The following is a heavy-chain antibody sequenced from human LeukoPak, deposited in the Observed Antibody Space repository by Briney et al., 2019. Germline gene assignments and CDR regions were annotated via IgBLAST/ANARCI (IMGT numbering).Heavy chain of an antibody. D-gene: IGHD6-13*01. CDR1: GFTFSSYG. J-gene: IGHJ6*02. CDR2: ISYDGSNK. V-gene: IGHV3-30*18. CDR3: ANEYSSSWHYYYYGMDV. Sequence: LPGRSLRLSCAASGFTFSSYGMHWVRQAPGKGLEWVAVISYDGSNKYYADSVKGRFTISRDNSKNTLYLQMNSLRAGDTAVYYCANEYSSSWHYYYYGMDVWGQGTTVTVSS.